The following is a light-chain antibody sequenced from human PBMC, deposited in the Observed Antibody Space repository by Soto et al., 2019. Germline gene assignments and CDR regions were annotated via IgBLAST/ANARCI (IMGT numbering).Light chain of an antibody. CDR2: AAS. V-gene: IGKV3-15*01. CDR3: HQYNNWYA. Sequence: EIVLRQSPDTLSMSPGERATLICRASQSVSTNLAWYQQKPGQAPRLLIYAASTRATGISARFSASGSGTEFTLTINSLQSEDFAVYYCHQYNNWYAFGQGTKLEI. J-gene: IGKJ2*01. CDR1: QSVSTN.